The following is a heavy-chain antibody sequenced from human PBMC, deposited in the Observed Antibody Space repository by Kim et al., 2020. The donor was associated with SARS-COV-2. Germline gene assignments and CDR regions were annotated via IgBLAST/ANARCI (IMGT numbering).Heavy chain of an antibody. CDR3: ARDYYGRSGV. Sequence: TANYAQKFQGRVTITADESTSTAYMELSSLRSEDTAVYYCARDYYGRSGVWGKGTTVTVSS. D-gene: IGHD1-26*01. CDR2: TA. V-gene: IGHV1-69*01. J-gene: IGHJ6*04.